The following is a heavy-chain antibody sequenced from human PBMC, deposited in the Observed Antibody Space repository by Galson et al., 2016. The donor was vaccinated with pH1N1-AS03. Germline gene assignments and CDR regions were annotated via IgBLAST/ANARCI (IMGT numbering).Heavy chain of an antibody. CDR3: ARDTSTTAATHFDC. CDR1: GGTFSSDA. Sequence: SVKVSCKASGGTFSSDAISWVRQAPGQGLEWMGRIIPILGMTDYAQKFQGRVTITADKSTSTAYMELSSLRSEDTAVYYCARDTSTTAATHFDCWGQGTLVTVSS. V-gene: IGHV1-69*04. D-gene: IGHD1-26*01. CDR2: IIPILGMT. J-gene: IGHJ4*02.